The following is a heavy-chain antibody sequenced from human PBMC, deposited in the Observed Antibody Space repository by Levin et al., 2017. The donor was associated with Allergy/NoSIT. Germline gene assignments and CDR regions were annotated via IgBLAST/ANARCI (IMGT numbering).Heavy chain of an antibody. D-gene: IGHD6-19*01. V-gene: IGHV5-51*01. CDR2: IYPGDSAT. CDR3: ARLEGIAVPGTAGWIH. J-gene: IGHJ4*02. CDR1: GYSFPSYW. Sequence: KVSCKGSGYSFPSYWIGWVRQMPGKGLEWMGIIYPGDSATTYSPSFQGQVTISADKSISTAYLQWSSLKASDSAMYYCARLEGIAVPGTAGWIHWGQGTLVTVSS.